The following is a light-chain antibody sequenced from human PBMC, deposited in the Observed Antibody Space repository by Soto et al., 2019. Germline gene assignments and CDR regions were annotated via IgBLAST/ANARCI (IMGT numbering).Light chain of an antibody. Sequence: DVVVTQSPLSLSVTLGQPASISCRSSQSLVYSDGNTYLNWFQQRPGQSPRRLIYFVSNRDSGVPDRFSGSGSGTDFTLKISRVEAEDVGVYYCMQSIQCPWTFGQGTKVEIK. CDR2: FVS. V-gene: IGKV2-30*01. CDR3: MQSIQCPWT. J-gene: IGKJ1*01. CDR1: QSLVYSDGNTY.